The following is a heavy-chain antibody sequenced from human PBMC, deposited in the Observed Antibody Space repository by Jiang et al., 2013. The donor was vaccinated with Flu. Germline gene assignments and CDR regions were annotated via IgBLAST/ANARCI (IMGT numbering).Heavy chain of an antibody. Sequence: PSLKSRVTISVDRSKNQFSLKLSSVTAADTAVYYCARGSSGWFDYWGQGTLVTVSS. J-gene: IGHJ4*02. CDR3: ARGSSGWFDY. D-gene: IGHD6-25*01. V-gene: IGHV4-30-2*01.